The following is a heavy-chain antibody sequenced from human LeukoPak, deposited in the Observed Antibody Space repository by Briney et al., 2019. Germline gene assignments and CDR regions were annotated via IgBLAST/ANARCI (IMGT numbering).Heavy chain of an antibody. V-gene: IGHV1-2*02. CDR2: INPNSGGT. CDR3: ARGENLEWLLSIDY. D-gene: IGHD3-3*01. CDR1: GYTFTGYY. J-gene: IGHJ4*02. Sequence: GASVKVSCKASGYTFTGYYMHWVRQAPGQGLEWMGWINPNSGGTNYAQKFQGRVTMTRDTSISTAYMELSRLRSDDTAVYYCARGENLEWLLSIDYWGQGTLVTVSS.